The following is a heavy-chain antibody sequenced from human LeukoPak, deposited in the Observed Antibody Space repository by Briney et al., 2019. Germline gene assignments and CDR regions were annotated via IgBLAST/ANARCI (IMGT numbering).Heavy chain of an antibody. CDR2: IYYSGST. D-gene: IGHD1-14*01. J-gene: IGHJ4*02. CDR1: GGSISSYY. Sequence: PSETLSLTCTVSGGSISSYYWSWIRQPPGKGLEWIGYIYYSGSTNYNPSLKSRVTISVDTSKNQFSLKLSSVTAADTAVYYCATGITEVVYYFDYWGQGTLVTVSS. V-gene: IGHV4-59*01. CDR3: ATGITEVVYYFDY.